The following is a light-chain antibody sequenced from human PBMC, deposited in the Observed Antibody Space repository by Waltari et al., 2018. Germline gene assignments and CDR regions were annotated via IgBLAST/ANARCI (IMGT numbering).Light chain of an antibody. CDR2: QYD. J-gene: IGLJ2*01. Sequence: SYELTQPPSVSVFPAQTASIACSGDRLGEKYTFWYQMKPGQSPQLLMFQYDRRPSGFHGRFAGSNAGNTATLTISGTQAMDEADYYCQAWGDSVAVFGGGTKLTVL. CDR3: QAWGDSVAV. CDR1: RLGEKY. V-gene: IGLV3-1*01.